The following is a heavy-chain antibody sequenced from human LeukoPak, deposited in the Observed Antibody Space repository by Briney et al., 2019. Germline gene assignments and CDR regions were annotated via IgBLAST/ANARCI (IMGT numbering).Heavy chain of an antibody. CDR1: GGTFSSYA. CDR2: IIPIFGTA. Sequence: SVKVSCKASGGTFSSYAISWVRQAPGQGLEWMGGIIPIFGTANYAQKFQGRVTITTDESTSTAYMELSSLRSEDTAVYYCARVHPPYGDYEVFWFDPWGQGTPVTVSS. J-gene: IGHJ5*02. D-gene: IGHD4-17*01. V-gene: IGHV1-69*05. CDR3: ARVHPPYGDYEVFWFDP.